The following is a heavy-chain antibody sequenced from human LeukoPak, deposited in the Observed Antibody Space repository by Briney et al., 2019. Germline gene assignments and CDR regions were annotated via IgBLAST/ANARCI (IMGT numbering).Heavy chain of an antibody. V-gene: IGHV4-39*01. CDR2: IYYRGST. Sequence: SGTLSLTCTVSGGSISSSTYYWGWIRQPPGKGLEWIGSIYYRGSTYYNPSLKSRVTISVDTSKNQFSLKLSSVTAADTSVYYCARHLPPSRWFDPWGQGTLVTVSS. CDR3: ARHLPPSRWFDP. J-gene: IGHJ5*02. CDR1: GGSISSSTYY.